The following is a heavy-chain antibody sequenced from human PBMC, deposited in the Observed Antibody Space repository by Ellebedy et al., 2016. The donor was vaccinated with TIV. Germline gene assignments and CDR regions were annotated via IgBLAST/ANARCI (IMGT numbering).Heavy chain of an antibody. V-gene: IGHV3-23*01. CDR3: AKRDSSGYYYARLFDY. D-gene: IGHD3-22*01. CDR2: ISSSGEST. J-gene: IGHJ4*02. CDR1: GFTFSIFA. Sequence: GESLKISCTASGFTFSIFAMSWVRQAPGKGLEWVSTISSSGESTYYADSVTGRFTISRDNAKNPLYLQMNSLRAEDTAVYYCAKRDSSGYYYARLFDYWGQGTLVTVSS.